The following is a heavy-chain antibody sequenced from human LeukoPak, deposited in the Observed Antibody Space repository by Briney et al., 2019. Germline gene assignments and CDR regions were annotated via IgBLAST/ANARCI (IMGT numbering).Heavy chain of an antibody. D-gene: IGHD3-22*01. CDR1: GYTFTAYY. J-gene: IGHJ4*02. CDR3: ARDLPDYYDSSGYYSSGYFDY. V-gene: IGHV7-4-1*02. CDR2: INTNTGNP. Sequence: GASVKVSCKASGYTFTAYYIHWVRQAPGQGLEWMGWINTNTGNPTYAQGFTGRFVFSLDTSVSTAYLQISSLMAEDTAVYYCARDLPDYYDSSGYYSSGYFDYWGQGTLVTVSS.